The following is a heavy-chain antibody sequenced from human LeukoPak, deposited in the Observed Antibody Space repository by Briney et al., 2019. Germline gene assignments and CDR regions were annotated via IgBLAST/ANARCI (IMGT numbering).Heavy chain of an antibody. CDR3: ARVKVGITYWFDP. CDR1: GFTVIYNF. J-gene: IGHJ5*02. D-gene: IGHD1-26*01. V-gene: IGHV3-66*01. CDR2: IYSGGST. Sequence: GGSLRLSCAASGFTVIYNFMSWVRQAPGKGLEWVSVIYSGGSTYYADSVKGRFTISRDNSKNTVYLQMNSLRVDDTAVYYCARVKVGITYWFDPWGQGTLVTVFS.